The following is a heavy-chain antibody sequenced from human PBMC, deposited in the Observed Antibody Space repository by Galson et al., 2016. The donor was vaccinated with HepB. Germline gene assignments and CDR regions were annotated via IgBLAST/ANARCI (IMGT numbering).Heavy chain of an antibody. Sequence: SLRLSCAASGFSFSSYAMSWVRQAPGKGLEWVSSISGSVGSTYYADSVKGRFTISRDNSKNTLYLQMNSLRAEDTAVYYCATLLGFGELLYPFDYWGQGTLVTVSS. CDR1: GFSFSSYA. CDR2: ISGSVGST. J-gene: IGHJ4*02. CDR3: ATLLGFGELLYPFDY. D-gene: IGHD3-10*01. V-gene: IGHV3-23*01.